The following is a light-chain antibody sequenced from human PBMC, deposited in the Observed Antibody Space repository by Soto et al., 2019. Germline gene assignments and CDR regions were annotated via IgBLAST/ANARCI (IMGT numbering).Light chain of an antibody. V-gene: IGKV4-1*01. J-gene: IGKJ3*01. Sequence: DIVMTQSPDSLAVSLGERATINCKSSQSVLYSSNNKNYLAWYQQKPGQPPKLLIYWASTRQSGVPDRSSGSGSGTDFTLTISSLQAEDVAVYYCQQYYTTPFTFGPGTKLDSK. CDR2: WAS. CDR1: QSVLYSSNNKNY. CDR3: QQYYTTPFT.